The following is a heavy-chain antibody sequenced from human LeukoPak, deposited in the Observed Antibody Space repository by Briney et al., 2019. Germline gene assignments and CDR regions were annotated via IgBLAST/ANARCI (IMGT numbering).Heavy chain of an antibody. CDR2: IYSAGST. D-gene: IGHD5-12*01. J-gene: IGHJ4*02. CDR3: ARVLYSGYDY. V-gene: IGHV3-53*01. CDR1: GFTVSSNY. Sequence: GGSLRLSCAASGFTVSSNYMSWVRRAPGRGLEWVSVIYSAGSTYYADSVKGRFTISRDNSKNTLYLQMNSLRAEDTAVYYCARVLYSGYDYWGQGTLVTVSS.